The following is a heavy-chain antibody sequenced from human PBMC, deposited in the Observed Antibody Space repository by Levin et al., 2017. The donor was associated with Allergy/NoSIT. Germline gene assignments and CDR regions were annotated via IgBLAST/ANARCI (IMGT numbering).Heavy chain of an antibody. Sequence: SETLSLTCAISGDSVSSNSAAWNWIRQSPSRGLEWLGRTYYRSKWYNDYAVSVKSRITINPDTSKNQFSLQLNSVTPEDTAVYYCARDSAPRGYSDGYGVRFDYWGQGTLVTVSS. J-gene: IGHJ4*02. V-gene: IGHV6-1*01. D-gene: IGHD5-18*01. CDR1: GDSVSSNSAA. CDR2: TYYRSKWYN. CDR3: ARDSAPRGYSDGYGVRFDY.